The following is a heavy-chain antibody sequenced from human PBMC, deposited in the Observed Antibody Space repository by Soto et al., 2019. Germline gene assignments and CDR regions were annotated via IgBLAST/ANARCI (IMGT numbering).Heavy chain of an antibody. J-gene: IGHJ4*02. Sequence: EVQLLKSGGGLVQPGGSLRLSCAASGFTFSSYAMSWVRQAPGKGLEWVSAISGSGGSTYYADSVKGRFTISRDNSKNTLYPQMNSLRADDTAVYYCAKENGYSSSWFEFDYWGQGTLVTVSS. CDR3: AKENGYSSSWFEFDY. V-gene: IGHV3-23*01. CDR1: GFTFSSYA. CDR2: ISGSGGST. D-gene: IGHD6-13*01.